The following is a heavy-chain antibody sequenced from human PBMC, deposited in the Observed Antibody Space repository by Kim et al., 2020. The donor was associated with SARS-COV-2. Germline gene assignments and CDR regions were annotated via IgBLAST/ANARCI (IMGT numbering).Heavy chain of an antibody. CDR3: ARSAGGFDP. J-gene: IGHJ5*02. V-gene: IGHV3-23*01. Sequence: DNIYYADSVKGRFTISRDNSKNTLYLQMNSLRAEDTAIYYCARSAGGFDPWGQGTVVTVSS. CDR2: DNI.